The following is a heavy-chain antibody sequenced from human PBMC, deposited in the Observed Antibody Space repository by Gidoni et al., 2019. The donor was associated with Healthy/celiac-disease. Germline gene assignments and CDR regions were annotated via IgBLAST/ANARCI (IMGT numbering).Heavy chain of an antibody. CDR3: AGLAGYCSGGSCYDWFDP. D-gene: IGHD2-15*01. CDR2: INHSGST. Sequence: QVQLQQWGAGLLKPSEPLSLTCAVYGGSFSGYYWSWIRQPPGKGLEWIGEINHSGSTNYNPSLKSRVTISVDTSKNQFSLKLSSVTAADTAVYYCAGLAGYCSGGSCYDWFDPWGQGTLVTVSS. J-gene: IGHJ5*02. V-gene: IGHV4-34*01. CDR1: GGSFSGYY.